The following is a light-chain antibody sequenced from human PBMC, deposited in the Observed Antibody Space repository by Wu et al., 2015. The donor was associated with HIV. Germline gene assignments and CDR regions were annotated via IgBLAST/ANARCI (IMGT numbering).Light chain of an antibody. J-gene: IGKJ2*03. V-gene: IGKV1-NL1*01. CDR3: QQHSSIPFS. Sequence: DIQLTQSPSPLSASVGDKVTLTCRASQAIRNSVAWLQQRPGQAPKLLLYAASTLESGVPSRFSGTGYGTDFTLTISGLQPEDFAIYYCQQHSSIPFSFGQGTKAGHQT. CDR2: AAS. CDR1: QAIRNS.